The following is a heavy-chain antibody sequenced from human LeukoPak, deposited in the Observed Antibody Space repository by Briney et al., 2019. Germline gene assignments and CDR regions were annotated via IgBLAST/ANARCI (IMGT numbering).Heavy chain of an antibody. D-gene: IGHD3-10*01. V-gene: IGHV1-18*01. Sequence: ASVKVSCKCSGYTFSNYGISWVRQAPGQGPEWMGWISGYNGNTNYSQKLQGRVTMTEDTSTDTAYMELSSLRSEDTAVYYCATDYYGSGSRFPYFYYWGQGTLVTVSS. J-gene: IGHJ4*02. CDR1: GYTFSNYG. CDR3: ATDYYGSGSRFPYFYY. CDR2: ISGYNGNT.